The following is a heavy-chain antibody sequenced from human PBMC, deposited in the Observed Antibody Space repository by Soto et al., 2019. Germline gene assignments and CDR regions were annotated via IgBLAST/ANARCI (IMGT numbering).Heavy chain of an antibody. D-gene: IGHD2-8*01. CDR3: ARQAGIYVGTNGAVDN. CDR1: GGSISSSSYY. Sequence: SETLSLTCTVSGGSISSSSYYWGWIRQPPGKGLEWFGSIFYSGSTYHNPSLRSRVTISVDTSKNQFSLRLISVIAADTAVYYCARQAGIYVGTNGAVDNWGQGTLVTVSS. J-gene: IGHJ4*02. CDR2: IFYSGST. V-gene: IGHV4-39*01.